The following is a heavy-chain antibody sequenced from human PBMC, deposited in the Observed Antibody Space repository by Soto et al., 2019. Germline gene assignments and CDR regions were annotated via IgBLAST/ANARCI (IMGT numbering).Heavy chain of an antibody. CDR1: GFTLSGYA. CDR2: ISSNGVGT. CDR3: ARRDRPDFYYMDV. D-gene: IGHD6-6*01. V-gene: IGHV3-64*01. J-gene: IGHJ6*03. Sequence: EVQLAESGGGLAQPGGSLRLSCAASGFTLSGYAMDWVRQAPGKGLEYVSGISSNGVGTYYANSVQGRFTISRDNSKNTVYLQMGSLRPEDMAVEYCARRDRPDFYYMDVWGKGTTVTVSS.